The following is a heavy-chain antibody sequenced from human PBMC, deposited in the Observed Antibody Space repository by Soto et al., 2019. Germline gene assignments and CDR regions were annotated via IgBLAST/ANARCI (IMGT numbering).Heavy chain of an antibody. CDR2: ISWNSGSI. D-gene: IGHD3-10*01. Sequence: GGSLRLSCVASGFTFDDYAMHWVRQAPGKGLEWVSGISWNSGSIGYADSVKGRFTISRDNAKNSLYLQMNSLRAEDTALYYCAKDIGSGSYNYYYGMDVWGQGTTVTVSS. J-gene: IGHJ6*02. V-gene: IGHV3-9*01. CDR3: AKDIGSGSYNYYYGMDV. CDR1: GFTFDDYA.